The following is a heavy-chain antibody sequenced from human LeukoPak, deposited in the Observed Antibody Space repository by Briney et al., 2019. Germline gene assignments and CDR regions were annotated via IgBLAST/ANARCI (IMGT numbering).Heavy chain of an antibody. CDR2: IYYSGST. J-gene: IGHJ5*02. CDR3: ARHRNVAVAGSIYGPGGNWFDP. V-gene: IGHV4-39*01. CDR1: GGSTSSGGYY. Sequence: SETLSLTCTVSGGSTSSGGYYWSWIRQHPGKGLEWIGYIYYSGSTYYNPSLKSRVTISVDTSKNQFSLKLSSVTAADTAVYYCARHRNVAVAGSIYGPGGNWFDPWGQGTLVTVSS. D-gene: IGHD6-19*01.